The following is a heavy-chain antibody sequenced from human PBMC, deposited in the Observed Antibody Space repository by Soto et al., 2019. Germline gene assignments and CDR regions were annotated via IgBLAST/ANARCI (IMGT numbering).Heavy chain of an antibody. V-gene: IGHV2-5*02. CDR2: IYWDDDK. CDR3: AHSRRTTYDFAL. D-gene: IGHD3-3*01. Sequence: QITLKESGPTLVKPTQTLTLTCTFSGFSFSTSGEGVGWIRQPPGKTLEWLALIYWDDDKRYSPSLKSRLTITKDTSKNQVVLTMTNMDPVDTATYYCAHSRRTTYDFALWGPGTLVTVSS. J-gene: IGHJ4*02. CDR1: GFSFSTSGEG.